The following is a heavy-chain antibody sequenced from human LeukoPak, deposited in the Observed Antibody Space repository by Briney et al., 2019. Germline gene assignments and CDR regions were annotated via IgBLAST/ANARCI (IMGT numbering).Heavy chain of an antibody. Sequence: GGSLRLSCAASGFTFSSYSMNWVRQAPGKGLEWVSSISSSSSYIYYADSVKGRFTISRDNAKNSLYLQMNSLRAEDTAVYYCARVGPIVVVPAASLDYWGQGTLVTVSS. V-gene: IGHV3-21*01. J-gene: IGHJ4*02. CDR2: ISSSSSYI. CDR3: ARVGPIVVVPAASLDY. CDR1: GFTFSSYS. D-gene: IGHD2-2*01.